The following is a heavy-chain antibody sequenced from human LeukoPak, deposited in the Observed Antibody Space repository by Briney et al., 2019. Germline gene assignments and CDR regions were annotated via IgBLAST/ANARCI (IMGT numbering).Heavy chain of an antibody. J-gene: IGHJ4*02. V-gene: IGHV4-30-2*01. CDR1: GGSISSGGYS. Sequence: SETLSLTCAVSGGSISSGGYSWSWIQQPPGKGLERIGYIYHSGSTYYNPSLKSRVTISVDRSKNQFSLKLSSVTAADTAVYYCARERDGYNLWGQGTLVTVSS. D-gene: IGHD5-24*01. CDR3: ARERDGYNL. CDR2: IYHSGST.